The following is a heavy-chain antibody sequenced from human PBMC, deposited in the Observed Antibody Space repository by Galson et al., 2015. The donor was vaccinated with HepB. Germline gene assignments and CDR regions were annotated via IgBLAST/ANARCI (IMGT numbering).Heavy chain of an antibody. V-gene: IGHV3-30-3*01. J-gene: IGHJ4*02. CDR2: ISSHANKK. Sequence: SLRLSCAASGFTFSSYVMHWVRQAPGKGLEWVAVISSHANKKYYADSVKGRFTISRENSKNTQSLQMNSLRTEDTAVYYCASGQTPASFFVDSWGQGTLVTVSS. CDR1: GFTFSSYV. CDR3: ASGQTPASFFVDS.